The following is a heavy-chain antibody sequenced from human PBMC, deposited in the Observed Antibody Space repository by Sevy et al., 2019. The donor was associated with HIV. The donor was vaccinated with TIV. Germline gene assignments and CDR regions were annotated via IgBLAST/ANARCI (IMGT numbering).Heavy chain of an antibody. CDR1: GGSFSGYY. D-gene: IGHD5-12*01. CDR3: ARDSRSVVRWLRNGYYFDY. J-gene: IGHJ4*02. Sequence: SETLSLICAVYGGSFSGYYWSWIRQPPGKGLEWIGEINHSGSTNYNPSLKSRVTISVDTSKNQFSRKLSSVTAADTVVYYCARDSRSVVRWLRNGYYFDYWGQGTLVTVSS. V-gene: IGHV4-34*01. CDR2: INHSGST.